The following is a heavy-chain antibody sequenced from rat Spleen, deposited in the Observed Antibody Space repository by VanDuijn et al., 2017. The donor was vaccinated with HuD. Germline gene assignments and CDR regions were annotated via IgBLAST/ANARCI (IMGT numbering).Heavy chain of an antibody. CDR3: TTDTFYDGTYYPGGFDY. CDR1: GFSFRDYA. CDR2: IIYDGSKT. V-gene: IGHV5S10*01. D-gene: IGHD1-12*02. J-gene: IGHJ2*01. Sequence: EVQVVESGGGLVQPGRSLKLSCAASGFSFRDYAMAWVRQAPKKGLEWVATIIYDGSKTYYRDSVKGRFTISRDNAKSTLYLQLDSLRSEDTATYYCTTDTFYDGTYYPGGFDYWGQGVMVTVSS.